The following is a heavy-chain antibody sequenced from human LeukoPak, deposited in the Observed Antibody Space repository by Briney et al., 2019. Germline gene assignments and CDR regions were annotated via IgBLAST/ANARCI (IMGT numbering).Heavy chain of an antibody. D-gene: IGHD5-12*01. CDR1: GGTFSSYA. J-gene: IGHJ4*02. V-gene: IGHV1-69*06. CDR2: IIPISGTA. CDR3: ASDNSGYDAFDY. Sequence: SVKVSCKASGGTFSSYAINWVRQAPGQGLEWMGGIIPISGTANYAQKFQGRVTVTADKSTSTAYMELSSLRSEDTAVYYCASDNSGYDAFDYWGQGTLVTVSS.